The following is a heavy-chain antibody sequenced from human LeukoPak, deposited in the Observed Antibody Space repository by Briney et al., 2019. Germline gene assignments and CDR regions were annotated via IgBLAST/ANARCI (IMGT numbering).Heavy chain of an antibody. D-gene: IGHD2/OR15-2a*01. CDR2: IMPVSGTP. J-gene: IGHJ4*02. CDR1: GGSFSSSA. V-gene: IGHV1-69*01. CDR3: ARIKLSTLYFDY. Sequence: SSVKVSCKASGGSFSSSAISWVRQAPGQGLEWMGGIMPVSGTPHYAQRFQGRVTITADESTSTAYLELSSLRSQDTAVYYCARIKLSTLYFDYWGQGTLVTVSS.